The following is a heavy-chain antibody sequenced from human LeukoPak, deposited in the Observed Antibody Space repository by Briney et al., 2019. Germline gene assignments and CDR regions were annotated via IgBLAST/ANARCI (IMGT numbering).Heavy chain of an antibody. CDR3: TTFVVRGVNFSGY. V-gene: IGHV3-15*01. J-gene: IGHJ4*02. Sequence: GGSLRLSCAASGFTFSNAWMSWVRQAPGKGLEWVGRIKSKTDGGTTDYAAPVKGRFTISRDDSKNTLYLQMNSLKTEDTAVYYCTTFVVRGVNFSGYWGQGTLVTVSS. CDR2: IKSKTDGGTT. D-gene: IGHD3-10*01. CDR1: GFTFSNAW.